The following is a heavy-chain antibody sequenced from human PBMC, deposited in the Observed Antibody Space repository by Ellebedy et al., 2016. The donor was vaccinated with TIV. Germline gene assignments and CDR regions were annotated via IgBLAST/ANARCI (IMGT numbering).Heavy chain of an antibody. V-gene: IGHV3-13*01. CDR3: ARGGPGGDNWFFGL. CDR2: SGAPGDT. D-gene: IGHD3-10*01. CDR1: GFSLTGSD. Sequence: PGGSLSLSCAASGFSLTGSDLHWVRRPAGKGLEWVPASGAPGDTYYPDSVRGRFTISRESAKNSFYLQMNSLTAGDTAVYYCARGGPGGDNWFFGLWGRGTRVTVSS. J-gene: IGHJ2*01.